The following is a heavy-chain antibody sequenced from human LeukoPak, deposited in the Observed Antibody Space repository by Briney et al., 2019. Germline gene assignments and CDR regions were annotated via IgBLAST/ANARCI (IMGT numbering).Heavy chain of an antibody. CDR1: GYTFTGYF. D-gene: IGHD6-13*01. J-gene: IGHJ4*02. CDR2: INPNSGGT. V-gene: IGHV1-2*02. Sequence: ASVKVSCKASGYTFTGYFMHWVRQAPGQGLEWMGWINPNSGGTNYAQKFQGRVTMTRDTSTGTAYMELSRLRSDDSAVYYCARTLYIAAAPGGLDYWGQGTLVAVSS. CDR3: ARTLYIAAAPGGLDY.